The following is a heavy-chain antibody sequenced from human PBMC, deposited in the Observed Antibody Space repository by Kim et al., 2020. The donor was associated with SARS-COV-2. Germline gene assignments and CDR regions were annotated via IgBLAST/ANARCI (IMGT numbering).Heavy chain of an antibody. CDR2: IIPIFVTA. J-gene: IGHJ6*02. V-gene: IGHV1-69*13. Sequence: SVKVSCKASGGTFSSYAISWVRQAPGQGLEWMGGIIPIFVTANYAQKFQGRVTITADESTSTAYMELSSLRSEDTAVYYCARNLGRIAAAEIYYYYGMDVWGQGTMVTVSS. CDR1: GGTFSSYA. CDR3: ARNLGRIAAAEIYYYYGMDV. D-gene: IGHD6-13*01.